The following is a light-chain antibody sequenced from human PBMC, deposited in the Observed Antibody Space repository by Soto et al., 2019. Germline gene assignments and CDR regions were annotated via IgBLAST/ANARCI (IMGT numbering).Light chain of an antibody. CDR2: EVS. V-gene: IGLV2-14*01. CDR3: SSYTSSSTPYV. J-gene: IGLJ1*01. CDR1: SSDVGGYKY. Sequence: QSVLTQPASVSGSPGQSITISCTGTSSDVGGYKYVSWYQQHPGKAPKLMIYEVSHRPSGVSNRFSGSKSGNTASLTISGLQAEDEADYYCSSYTSSSTPYVFGTGTKV.